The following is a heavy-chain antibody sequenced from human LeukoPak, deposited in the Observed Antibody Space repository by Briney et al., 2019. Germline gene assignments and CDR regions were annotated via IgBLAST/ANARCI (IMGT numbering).Heavy chain of an antibody. V-gene: IGHV4-4*07. CDR2: IYASVST. J-gene: IGHJ4*02. Sequence: PSETLSLTCTVSGDSLSFSYWSWIRQPAGKRLEWIGRIYASVSTNYNPSLESRFTLSMDTSTTQFSLNLTYLTSATPAVYYCAKGGGGKQWLFLWGQGTLVTVST. CDR3: AKGGGGKQWLFL. D-gene: IGHD6-19*01. CDR1: GDSLSFSY.